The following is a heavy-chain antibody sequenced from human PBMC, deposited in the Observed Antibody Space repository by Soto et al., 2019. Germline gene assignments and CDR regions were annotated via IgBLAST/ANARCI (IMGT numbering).Heavy chain of an antibody. D-gene: IGHD1-26*01. Sequence: EVQLVQSGAEVKKPGESLRISCKGSGYSFTSYWISWVRQMPGKGLEWMGRIDPSDSYTNYSPSFQGHVTISADKSISPAYRQWSSVKAADTAMYYCGRHVGSGSYSPFDYWGQGTLVAVSS. CDR3: GRHVGSGSYSPFDY. CDR2: IDPSDSYT. CDR1: GYSFTSYW. V-gene: IGHV5-10-1*01. J-gene: IGHJ4*02.